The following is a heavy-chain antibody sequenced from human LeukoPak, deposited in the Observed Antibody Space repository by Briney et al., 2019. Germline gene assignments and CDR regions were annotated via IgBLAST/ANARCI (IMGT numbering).Heavy chain of an antibody. CDR3: ARAYCSGASCYSGFDY. CDR2: IYSSGST. D-gene: IGHD2-15*01. Sequence: PSETLSLTCTVSGGSISSYYWSWIRQPAGKGLDWIGRIYSSGSTNYNPSLKSRVTMSVDTSRNQFSLKLSSVTAADTAVYYCARAYCSGASCYSGFDYWGQGTLVTVSS. V-gene: IGHV4-4*07. CDR1: GGSISSYY. J-gene: IGHJ4*02.